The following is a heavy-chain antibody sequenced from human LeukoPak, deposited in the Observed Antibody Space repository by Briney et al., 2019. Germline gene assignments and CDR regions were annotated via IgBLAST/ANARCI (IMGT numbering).Heavy chain of an antibody. CDR3: VKDSSSGSYFDY. V-gene: IGHV3-64D*06. J-gene: IGHJ4*02. D-gene: IGHD3-10*01. CDR1: GFTFSRYA. CDR2: ISSNGGST. Sequence: QSGGSLRLSFSASGFTFSRYAMHWVRQAPGKGLEYVSAISSNGGSTYYADSVKGRFTISRDNSRNTLHLQMSSLRVEDTAVYYCVKDSSSGSYFDYWGQGTLVTVSS.